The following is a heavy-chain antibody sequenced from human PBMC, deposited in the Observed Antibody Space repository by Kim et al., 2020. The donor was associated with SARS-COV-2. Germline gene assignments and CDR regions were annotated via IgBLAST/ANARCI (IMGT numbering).Heavy chain of an antibody. J-gene: IGHJ6*02. CDR2: ISAYNGNT. D-gene: IGHD5-12*01. Sequence: ASVKVSCKASGYTFTSYGISWVRQAPGQGLEWMGWISAYNGNTNYAQKLQGRVTMTTDTSTSTAYMELRSLRSDDTAVYYCARGDIVATIRYYYYGMDVWGQGTTVTVSS. CDR3: ARGDIVATIRYYYYGMDV. V-gene: IGHV1-18*01. CDR1: GYTFTSYG.